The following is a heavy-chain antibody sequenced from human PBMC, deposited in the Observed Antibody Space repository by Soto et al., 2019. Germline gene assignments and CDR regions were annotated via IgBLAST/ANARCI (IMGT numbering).Heavy chain of an antibody. J-gene: IGHJ4*02. V-gene: IGHV1-46*01. CDR1: GDTFSDYY. Sequence: QVQLMQSGAEVKKPGASVKVSCKASGDTFSDYYIHWVRQAPGQGLEWMGTVNPSGGHTTYSQHFLGRVNTTRDASTSTLHMELTSLTSEDTAVYYCARGGHVVVVTAALAYWGQGPLVTVSS. CDR3: ARGGHVVVVTAALAY. D-gene: IGHD2-21*02. CDR2: VNPSGGHT.